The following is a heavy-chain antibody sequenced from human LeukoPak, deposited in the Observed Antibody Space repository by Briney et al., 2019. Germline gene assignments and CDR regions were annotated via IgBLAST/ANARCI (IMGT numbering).Heavy chain of an antibody. J-gene: IGHJ5*02. Sequence: ASVKVSCKASGYTFTSYYMHWVRQAPGQGLEWMGIINPSGGSTSYAQKFQGRVTMTRDTSTSTVYMELSSLRSEDTAVYYCAKDLNEKYSSSWYSWFDPWGQGTLVTVSS. V-gene: IGHV1-46*01. CDR1: GYTFTSYY. D-gene: IGHD6-13*01. CDR3: AKDLNEKYSSSWYSWFDP. CDR2: INPSGGST.